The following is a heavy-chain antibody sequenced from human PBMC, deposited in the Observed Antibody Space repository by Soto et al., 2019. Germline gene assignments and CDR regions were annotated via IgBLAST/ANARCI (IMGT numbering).Heavy chain of an antibody. CDR1: GDSVSSPYY. D-gene: IGHD1-26*01. Sequence: QVQLQESGPGLVKPSGTLSLTCAVSGDSVSSPYYWCWVRQPPGKGLEWIGEVFHTGTASYNRSLTSRGTISMDKANHQFTRVRAAVTAADSAVYCCAKWAGWYAVNSWGPGTLVIVSS. V-gene: IGHV4-4*01. CDR3: AKWAGWYAVNS. CDR2: VFHTGTA. J-gene: IGHJ4*02.